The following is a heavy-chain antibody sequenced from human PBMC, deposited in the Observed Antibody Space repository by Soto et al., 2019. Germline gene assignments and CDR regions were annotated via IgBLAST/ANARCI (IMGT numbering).Heavy chain of an antibody. CDR2: IRAYNGQT. D-gene: IGHD4-4*01. Sequence: QVKLVQSGVEVKKPGASVKVSCKASGYTFNIYGISWVRQAPGQGLEWMGWIRAYNGQTKDAQKFQGRVIMTTDTSTTTAYMELRSLRSDDTAVYYCARDYGNTGGMDVWGQGTTVTVSS. CDR3: ARDYGNTGGMDV. J-gene: IGHJ6*02. V-gene: IGHV1-18*01. CDR1: GYTFNIYG.